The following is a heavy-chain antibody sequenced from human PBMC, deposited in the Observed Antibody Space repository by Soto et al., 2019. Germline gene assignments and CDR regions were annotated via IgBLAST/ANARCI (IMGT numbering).Heavy chain of an antibody. CDR2: IVVGSGKA. CDR3: TVDTYGPHY. V-gene: IGHV1-58*01. D-gene: IGHD2-8*01. Sequence: QVQLVQSGPEVRKPGDSVTVSCKTSGFTFSGSAVQWVRQIRGQGLEWIGWIVVGSGKAKYAPKFQQRVTISRDKSTNTAYLEVNSLRHGDTAIYYCTVDTYGPHYWGQATLVTVSS. J-gene: IGHJ4*02. CDR1: GFTFSGSA.